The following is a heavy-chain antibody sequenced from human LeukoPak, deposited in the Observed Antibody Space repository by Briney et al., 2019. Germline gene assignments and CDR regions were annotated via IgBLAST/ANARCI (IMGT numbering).Heavy chain of an antibody. D-gene: IGHD2-15*01. CDR3: ARLWSTDCSGGSCPHQPNY. J-gene: IGHJ4*02. CDR1: GGSISSSSSY. Sequence: SETLSLTCTVSGGSISSSSSYWGWIRQPPWKGLEWIGSIYYSGSTYYNPSLKSRVTISVDTSRNQFSLKLSAVTAADSPVYYCARLWSTDCSGGSCPHQPNYWGQGTLVTVSS. CDR2: IYYSGST. V-gene: IGHV4-39*01.